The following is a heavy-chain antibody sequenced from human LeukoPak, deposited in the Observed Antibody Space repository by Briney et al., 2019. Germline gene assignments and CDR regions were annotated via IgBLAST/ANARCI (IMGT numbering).Heavy chain of an antibody. CDR2: ISSSSSYI. D-gene: IGHD5-18*01. Sequence: GGSLRLSCAASGFTFSSYSMNWVRQAQGKGLEWVSSISSSSSYIYYADSVKGRFTISRDNAKNSLYLQMNSLRAEDTAVYYCARDTGQLWFFDYWGQGTLVTVSS. J-gene: IGHJ4*02. CDR3: ARDTGQLWFFDY. V-gene: IGHV3-21*01. CDR1: GFTFSSYS.